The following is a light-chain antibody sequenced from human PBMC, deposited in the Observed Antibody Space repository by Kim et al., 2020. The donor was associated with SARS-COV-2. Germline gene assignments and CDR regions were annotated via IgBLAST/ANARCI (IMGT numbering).Light chain of an antibody. CDR1: KLGDKY. CDR2: HDT. Sequence: VSGSPGQTASITCSGDKLGDKYACWYQQMPGQSPVLVIYHDTYRPSGIPERFSGSKSGSTATLTITGTQPMDEADYYCQAWDSKGVFGGGTQLTVL. CDR3: QAWDSKGV. J-gene: IGLJ2*01. V-gene: IGLV3-1*01.